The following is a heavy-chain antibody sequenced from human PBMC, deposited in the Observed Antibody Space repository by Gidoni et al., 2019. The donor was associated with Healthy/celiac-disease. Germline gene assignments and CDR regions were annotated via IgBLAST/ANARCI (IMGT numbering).Heavy chain of an antibody. V-gene: IGHV3-30-3*01. J-gene: IGHJ4*02. CDR1: GFPFSSYA. CDR2: ISYDGSNK. Sequence: QVQLVESGGGVVRPGRSLRLSCAAPGFPFSSYAMHWVRQAPGKGLEWVAVISYDGSNKYYADSVKGRFTISRDNSKNTLYLQMNSLRAEDTAVYYCARDGGDYGPYDYWGQGTLVTVSS. D-gene: IGHD4-17*01. CDR3: ARDGGDYGPYDY.